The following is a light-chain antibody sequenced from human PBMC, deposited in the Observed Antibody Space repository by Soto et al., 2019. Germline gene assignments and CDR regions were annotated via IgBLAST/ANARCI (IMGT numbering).Light chain of an antibody. CDR1: HSDIGTYNY. CDR3: CSHTTNYTYL. V-gene: IGLV2-14*03. Sequence: QPALAPPPSRHGSTGQSITIPCTGTHSDIGTYNYVSWYQQHPGKAPQIIIFEVANRPIGIPPRFSGSKSGNTASLTISGLQAEDEADYYCCSHTTNYTYLFGTGTMV. CDR2: EVA. J-gene: IGLJ1*01.